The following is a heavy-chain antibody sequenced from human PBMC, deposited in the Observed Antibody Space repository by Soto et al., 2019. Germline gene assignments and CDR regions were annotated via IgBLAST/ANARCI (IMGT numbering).Heavy chain of an antibody. CDR2: IIGSGADT. D-gene: IGHD1-1*01. CDR1: GFNLRNYA. Sequence: AQLLESGGGLVQPGGSLRLSCAASGFNLRNYAVSWVRQAPGKGLEWVSNIIGSGADTYYEDSVKDRFTISRDDSMDRVYLQMTSLRAEDTALYYCAKRGTSMGDKVQPVDYWGQGTLVTVSS. J-gene: IGHJ4*02. V-gene: IGHV3-23*01. CDR3: AKRGTSMGDKVQPVDY.